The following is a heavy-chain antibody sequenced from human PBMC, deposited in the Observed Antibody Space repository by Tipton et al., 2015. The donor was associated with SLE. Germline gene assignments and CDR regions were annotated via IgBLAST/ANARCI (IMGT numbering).Heavy chain of an antibody. CDR1: GFTVSSNY. J-gene: IGHJ2*01. D-gene: IGHD7-27*01. CDR3: AGLNWGSLNWYFDL. CDR2: IYSGGST. Sequence: QLVQSGGGLVQPGGSLRLSCAASGFTVSSNYMSWVRQAPGKGLEWVSVIYSGGSTYYADSVKGRFTISRDNSKNTLYLQMNSLRAEDTAVYYCAGLNWGSLNWYFDLWGRDTLVTVSS. V-gene: IGHV3-66*02.